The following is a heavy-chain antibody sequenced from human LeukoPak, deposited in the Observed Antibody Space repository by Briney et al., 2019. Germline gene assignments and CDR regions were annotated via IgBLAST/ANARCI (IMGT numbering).Heavy chain of an antibody. V-gene: IGHV3-21*01. D-gene: IGHD1-26*01. CDR2: ISSGSSYI. Sequence: GGSLRLSWAASGFTFSSYSMNWVRQAPGKGLEWVSFISSGSSYIYYADSVRGRFTISRDNAENSLYLQMNSLRAEDTAVYYCARVGGHLVGATGRFFDYWGQGTLVTVSS. CDR3: ARVGGHLVGATGRFFDY. J-gene: IGHJ4*02. CDR1: GFTFSSYS.